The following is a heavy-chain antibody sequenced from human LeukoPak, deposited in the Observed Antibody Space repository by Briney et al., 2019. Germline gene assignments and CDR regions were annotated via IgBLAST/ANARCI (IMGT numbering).Heavy chain of an antibody. CDR2: MNPNSGNT. CDR3: ARGRGYYDSSGYDASDI. J-gene: IGHJ3*02. V-gene: IGHV1-8*01. Sequence: GSVKVSCKASGYTFTSYDINWVRQATGQGLEWMGWMNPNSGNTGYAQKFQGRVTMTRNTSISTAYMELSSLRSEDTAVYYCARGRGYYDSSGYDASDIWGQGTMVTVSS. CDR1: GYTFTSYD. D-gene: IGHD3-22*01.